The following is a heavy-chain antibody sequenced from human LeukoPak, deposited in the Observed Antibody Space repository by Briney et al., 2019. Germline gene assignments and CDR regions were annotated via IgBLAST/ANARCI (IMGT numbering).Heavy chain of an antibody. CDR3: ARRGSWDYDSSGFDY. CDR1: GYTFTGYY. CDR2: INPNSGGT. V-gene: IGHV1-2*02. J-gene: IGHJ4*02. Sequence: APVKVSCKASGYTFTGYYMHWVRQAPGQGLEWMGWINPNSGGTNYAQKFQGRVTMTRDTSISTAYMELSRLRSDDTAVYYCARRGSWDYDSSGFDYWGQGTLVTVSS. D-gene: IGHD3-22*01.